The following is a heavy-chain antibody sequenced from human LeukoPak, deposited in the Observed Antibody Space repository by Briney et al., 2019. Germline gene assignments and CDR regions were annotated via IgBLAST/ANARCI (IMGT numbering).Heavy chain of an antibody. D-gene: IGHD2-2*01. CDR2: ISAYNGNT. V-gene: IGHV1-18*01. CDR1: GYTFTSYG. J-gene: IGHJ4*02. Sequence: ASVKVSCKASGYTFTSYGISWVRQAPGQGLEWMGWISAYNGNTNYAQKLQGRVTMTTDTSTSTAYMELRSLRSDDTAVYYCARDHTGYCSSTSCYAPFDYRGQGTLVTVSS. CDR3: ARDHTGYCSSTSCYAPFDY.